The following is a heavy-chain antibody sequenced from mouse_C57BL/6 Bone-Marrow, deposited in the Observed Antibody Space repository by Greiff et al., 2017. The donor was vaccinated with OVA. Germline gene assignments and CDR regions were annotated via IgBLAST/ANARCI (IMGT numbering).Heavy chain of an antibody. CDR2: ISSGSSTI. J-gene: IGHJ1*03. CDR1: GFTFSDYG. V-gene: IGHV5-17*01. D-gene: IGHD4-1*01. Sequence: DVKLVESGGGLVKPGGSLKLSCAASGFTFSDYGMHWVRQAPEKGLEWVAYISSGSSTIYYADTVKGRFTISRDNAKNTLFLQMTSLRSEDTAMDYCARLGDWDVGYFDVWGTGTTVTVSS. CDR3: ARLGDWDVGYFDV.